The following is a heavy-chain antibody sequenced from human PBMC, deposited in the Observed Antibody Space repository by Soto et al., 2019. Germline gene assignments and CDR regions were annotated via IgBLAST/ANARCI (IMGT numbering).Heavy chain of an antibody. V-gene: IGHV1-69*13. D-gene: IGHD6-13*01. CDR1: GGTFSSYA. J-gene: IGHJ5*02. CDR2: IIPIFGTA. Sequence: ASVKVSCKASGGTFSSYAISWVRQAPGQGLEWMGGIIPIFGTANYAQKFQGRVTITADESTSTAYMELSSLRSEDTAVYYCAKGPSIAADGTGPYNWFDPWGQGTLVTVSS. CDR3: AKGPSIAADGTGPYNWFDP.